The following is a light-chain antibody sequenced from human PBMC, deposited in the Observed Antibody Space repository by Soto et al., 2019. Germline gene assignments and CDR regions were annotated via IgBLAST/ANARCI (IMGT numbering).Light chain of an antibody. Sequence: VLTQPASVAGSPGQSSTISCTGPSSDVGAYNYVSWYQQHPGKAPKLIIYEVSNRPSGVSWRFSGSKSGSTASLTISGLQSEDEADYYCSSHTTSNTRVFGTGTKVTVL. CDR3: SSHTTSNTRV. CDR1: SSDVGAYNY. CDR2: EVS. J-gene: IGLJ1*01. V-gene: IGLV2-14*01.